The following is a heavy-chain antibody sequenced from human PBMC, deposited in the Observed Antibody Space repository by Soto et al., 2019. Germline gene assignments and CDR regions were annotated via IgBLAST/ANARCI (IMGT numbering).Heavy chain of an antibody. CDR3: ARGVRGALDY. V-gene: IGHV3-13*01. J-gene: IGHJ4*02. CDR1: GFTFSSYD. D-gene: IGHD3-10*01. Sequence: EVQLVESGGGLVQPGGSLRLSCAASGFTFSSYDMHWVRQATGKGLEWVLAIGTAGDTYYPGSVKGRFTISRENAKTSMYPKMNSLRAGDTAVYYCARGVRGALDYWGQGTLVTVSS. CDR2: IGTAGDT.